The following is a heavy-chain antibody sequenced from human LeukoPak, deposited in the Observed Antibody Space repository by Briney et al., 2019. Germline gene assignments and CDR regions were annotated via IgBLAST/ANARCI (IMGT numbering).Heavy chain of an antibody. J-gene: IGHJ4*02. V-gene: IGHV3-23*01. Sequence: PGGSLRLSCAASGFTFSSYAMSWVRQAPGKGLEWVSAISGSGGSTYYADSVKGRFTISRDNSKNTLYLQMNSLRAEDTAVYYCAKSWGLERNQYYFDCWGQGTLVTVSS. CDR2: ISGSGGST. CDR3: AKSWGLERNQYYFDC. D-gene: IGHD1-1*01. CDR1: GFTFSSYA.